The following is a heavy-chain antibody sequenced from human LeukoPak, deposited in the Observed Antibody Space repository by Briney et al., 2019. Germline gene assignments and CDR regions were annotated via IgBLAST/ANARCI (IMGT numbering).Heavy chain of an antibody. D-gene: IGHD3-3*01. CDR2: INPSDDST. V-gene: IGHV1-46*01. CDR3: ARSWEPELRFLEWLSLDY. Sequence: ASVKVSCKASGYTFTSYYTHWVRQAPGQGLEWMGIINPSDDSTNYAQKFQGRVTMTRDTSTSTVYMELSSLRSEDTAVYYCARSWEPELRFLEWLSLDYWGQGTLVTVSS. J-gene: IGHJ4*02. CDR1: GYTFTSYY.